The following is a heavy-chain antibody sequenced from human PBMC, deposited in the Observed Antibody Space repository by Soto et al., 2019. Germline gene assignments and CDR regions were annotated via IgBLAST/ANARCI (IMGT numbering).Heavy chain of an antibody. V-gene: IGHV3-30*18. CDR2: ISYDGSNK. CDR1: GFTFSSYG. J-gene: IGHJ4*02. D-gene: IGHD3-22*01. CDR3: AKDYWEDYYDSSGYLDY. Sequence: QVQLVESGGGVVQPGRSLRLSCAASGFTFSSYGMHWVRQAPGKGLEWVAVISYDGSNKDYADSVKGRFTISRDNSKNTLYLQMNSLRAEDKAVYYCAKDYWEDYYDSSGYLDYWGQGTLVTVSS.